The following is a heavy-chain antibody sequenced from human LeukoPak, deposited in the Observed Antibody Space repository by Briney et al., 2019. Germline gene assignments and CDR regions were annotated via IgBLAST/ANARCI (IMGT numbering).Heavy chain of an antibody. CDR2: FDPEDGET. V-gene: IGHV1-24*01. CDR1: GYTLSELS. D-gene: IGHD3-10*01. J-gene: IGHJ4*02. Sequence: AAVRVSYKVSGYTLSELSMLWVRQAPGNGLEWRGGFDPEDGETIYALKFQGRVTMTEDTSTDTAYMELSSLRSEDTAVYYCALLSTYYYGSGSYYVTGFDYWGQGTLVTVSS. CDR3: ALLSTYYYGSGSYYVTGFDY.